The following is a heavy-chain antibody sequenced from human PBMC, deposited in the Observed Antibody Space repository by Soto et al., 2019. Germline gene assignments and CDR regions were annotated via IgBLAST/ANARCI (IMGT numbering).Heavy chain of an antibody. CDR2: FSSSSGTI. Sequence: EVQLVESGGGLVQPGGSLRLSCAASGFTFSSYNMNWVRQAPGKGLEWVSYFSSSSGTIYYADSVKGRFTISRDNAKHSMYLQMNSLRAEDTAVYYCAREGDSSGWYNGFDPWGKGTLITVSS. D-gene: IGHD3-22*01. CDR1: GFTFSSYN. J-gene: IGHJ5*02. V-gene: IGHV3-48*01. CDR3: AREGDSSGWYNGFDP.